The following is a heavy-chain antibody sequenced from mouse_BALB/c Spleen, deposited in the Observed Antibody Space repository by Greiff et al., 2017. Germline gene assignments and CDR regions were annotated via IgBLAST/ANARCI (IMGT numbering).Heavy chain of an antibody. V-gene: IGHV1-54*01. J-gene: IGHJ2*01. CDR1: GYAFTNYL. D-gene: IGHD1-1*01. CDR3: ASSYYYGSSGYFDY. CDR2: INPGSGGT. Sequence: VQLQQSGAELVRPGTSVKVSCTASGYAFTNYLIEWVKQRPGQGLEWIGVINPGSGGTNYNEKFKGKATLTADKSSSTAYMQLSSLTSDDSAVYFCASSYYYGSSGYFDYWGQGTTLTVSS.